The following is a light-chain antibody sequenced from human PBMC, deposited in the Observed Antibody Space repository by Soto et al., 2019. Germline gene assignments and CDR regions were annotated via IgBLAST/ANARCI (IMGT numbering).Light chain of an antibody. V-gene: IGKV3-20*01. J-gene: IGKJ1*01. CDR3: XXYGTSPPT. CDR2: GAS. Sequence: EIVLTQSPGTLSLSPGERATLSCKASQSVSSNFLAWYQRKPGQAPRLLIYGASYRATDIPYRFSGSGSGXXXXXXXXXXXXEDFAVYYCXXYGTSPPTFGQGTKVEI. CDR1: QSVSSNF.